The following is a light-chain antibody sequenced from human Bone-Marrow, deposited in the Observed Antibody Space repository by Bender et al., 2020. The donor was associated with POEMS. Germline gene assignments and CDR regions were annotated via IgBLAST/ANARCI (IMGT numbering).Light chain of an antibody. CDR3: SSYAGVNTKM. V-gene: IGLV2-23*01. CDR2: DDS. J-gene: IGLJ3*02. CDR1: SSDVGSYGL. Sequence: QSALTQPASVSGSPGQSITISCTGTSSDVGSYGLVSWYQLHPDKAPKLIIYDDSNRPSGVSHRFSGVTSRHPALLTISGLQADDEADYYCSSYAGVNTKMFGGGTKLTVL.